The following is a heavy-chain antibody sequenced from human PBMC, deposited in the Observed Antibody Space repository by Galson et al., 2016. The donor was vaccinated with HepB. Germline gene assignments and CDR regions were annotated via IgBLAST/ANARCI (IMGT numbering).Heavy chain of an antibody. V-gene: IGHV3-74*01. Sequence: SLRLSCAASGFIFSNFWMHWVRQAPGKGLVWVSRINSDGRNTNYADSVKGRFTISRDNAKNTLYLQMDSLRAEDTAVYYCARGIAGTPPAFDQWGQGTLLTVSS. D-gene: IGHD1-7*01. CDR2: INSDGRNT. CDR3: ARGIAGTPPAFDQ. CDR1: GFIFSNFW. J-gene: IGHJ4*02.